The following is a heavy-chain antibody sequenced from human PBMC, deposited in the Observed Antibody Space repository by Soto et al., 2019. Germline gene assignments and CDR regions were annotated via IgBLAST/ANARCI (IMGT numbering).Heavy chain of an antibody. CDR1: GFTFSSYA. Sequence: AGGSLRLSCAASGFTFSSYAMSWVRQAPGKGLEWVSAISGSGGSTYYADSVKGRFTISRDNSKNTLYLQMNSLRAEDTAVYYCARLYYYDSSGYYPGYFDYWGQGTLVTVSS. CDR3: ARLYYYDSSGYYPGYFDY. V-gene: IGHV3-23*01. J-gene: IGHJ4*02. CDR2: ISGSGGST. D-gene: IGHD3-22*01.